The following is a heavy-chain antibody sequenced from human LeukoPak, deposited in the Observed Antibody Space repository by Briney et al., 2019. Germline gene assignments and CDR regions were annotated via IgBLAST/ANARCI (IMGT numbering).Heavy chain of an antibody. Sequence: PGGSLRLCCAASGFTVSSNYMSWVRQAPVKGLEWVSVIYSSGSTYYADSVKGRFTISRDNSKNTLYLQMNSLRADDTAVYYCARDRGGPEGDWGQGTLVTVSS. CDR3: ARDRGGPEGD. V-gene: IGHV3-53*01. D-gene: IGHD2-15*01. CDR1: GFTVSSNY. CDR2: IYSSGST. J-gene: IGHJ4*02.